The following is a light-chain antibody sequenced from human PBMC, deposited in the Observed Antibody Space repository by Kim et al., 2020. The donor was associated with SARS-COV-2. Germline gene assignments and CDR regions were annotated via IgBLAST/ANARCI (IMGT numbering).Light chain of an antibody. Sequence: QSVTISCTWNISNIGAGYDGHWSQQFPKTAPRLLIYGDTHRPSGVPDRFSGSNSGTSSSLAITGLQAEDEADYYCQSYGNCLGPRVFGGGSQLSVL. CDR1: ISNIGAGYD. CDR2: GDT. J-gene: IGLJ3*02. V-gene: IGLV1-40*01. CDR3: QSYGNCLGPRV.